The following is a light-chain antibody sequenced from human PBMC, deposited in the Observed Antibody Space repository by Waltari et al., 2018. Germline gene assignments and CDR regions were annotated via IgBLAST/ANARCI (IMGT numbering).Light chain of an antibody. CDR3: QQRSNWRRIT. CDR2: DAS. V-gene: IGKV3-11*01. Sequence: EIVLTQSPATLSLSPGERATLPCRASQSVSSYLAWYQQKPGQAPRLLIYDASNRATGIPARFSGSGSGTDFTLTISSLEPEDFAVYYCQQRSNWRRITFGQGTRLEIK. CDR1: QSVSSY. J-gene: IGKJ5*01.